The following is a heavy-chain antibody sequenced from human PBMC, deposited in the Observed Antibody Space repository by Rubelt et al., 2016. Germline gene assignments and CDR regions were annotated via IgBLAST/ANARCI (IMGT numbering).Heavy chain of an antibody. Sequence: GQGLEWMGWISAYNGNTNYAQKLQGRVTMTTDTSTSTAYMELRSLRSDDTAVNYCARVTMFLIDYWGQGTLVTVSS. CDR2: ISAYNGNT. D-gene: IGHD3-10*02. J-gene: IGHJ4*02. V-gene: IGHV1-18*01. CDR3: ARVTMFLIDY.